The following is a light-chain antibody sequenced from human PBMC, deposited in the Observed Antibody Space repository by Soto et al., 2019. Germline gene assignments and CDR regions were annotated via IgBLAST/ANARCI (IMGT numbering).Light chain of an antibody. V-gene: IGKV3-11*01. CDR3: QQSTNRPPYT. CDR1: QSISNY. CDR2: DAS. Sequence: IVLTQSTVTLSLSPGERATLSCRASQSISNYLAWYQQKPSQAPRRLIYDASNRATGIPARFSGSGSGTDFTLTISSLQPEDFAVYYCQQSTNRPPYTFGQGTKLEIK. J-gene: IGKJ2*01.